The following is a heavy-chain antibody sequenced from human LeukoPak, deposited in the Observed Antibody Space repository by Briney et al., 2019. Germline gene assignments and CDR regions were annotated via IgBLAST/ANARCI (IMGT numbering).Heavy chain of an antibody. CDR1: GGSISSGSYY. D-gene: IGHD5-12*01. V-gene: IGHV4-61*02. Sequence: SQTLSLTCTVSGGSISSGSYYWSWIRQPAGKGLEWIGRIYTSGSTNYNPSLKSRVTMSVDTSKNQFSLKLSSVTAADTAVYYCARDVRGYSGYALDYWGQGTLVTVSS. CDR3: ARDVRGYSGYALDY. CDR2: IYTSGST. J-gene: IGHJ4*02.